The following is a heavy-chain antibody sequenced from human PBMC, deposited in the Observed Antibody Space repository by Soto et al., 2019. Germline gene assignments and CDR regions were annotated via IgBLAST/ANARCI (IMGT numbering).Heavy chain of an antibody. CDR1: GFTFSDYY. Sequence: GGSLRLSCAASGFTFSDYYMSWIRQAPGKGLEWVSYISSSSSYTNYADSVKGRFTISRDNAKNSLYLQMNSLRAEDTAVYYCVRARGNSGSYYGFDYWGQGTLVTVSS. V-gene: IGHV3-11*06. CDR3: VRARGNSGSYYGFDY. D-gene: IGHD1-26*01. CDR2: ISSSSSYT. J-gene: IGHJ4*02.